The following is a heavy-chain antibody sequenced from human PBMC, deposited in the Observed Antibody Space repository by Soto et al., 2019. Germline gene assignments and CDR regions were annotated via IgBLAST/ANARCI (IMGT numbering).Heavy chain of an antibody. CDR2: FDPEDGET. J-gene: IGHJ4*02. V-gene: IGHV1-24*01. CDR3: AAGGTRWLHSPFDY. Sequence: QVQLVQSGAEVKKPGASVKVSCKVSGHTLTELSMHWVRLAPGKGLEWMGGFDPEDGETISAQKFQGRVTMTEDTSADSTSVEMSSLRSEDTAVYYCAAGGTRWLHSPFDYWGQGTLVTISS. D-gene: IGHD1-7*01. CDR1: GHTLTELS.